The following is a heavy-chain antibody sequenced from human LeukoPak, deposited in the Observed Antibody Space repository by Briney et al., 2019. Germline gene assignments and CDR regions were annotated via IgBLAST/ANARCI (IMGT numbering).Heavy chain of an antibody. D-gene: IGHD3-10*01. CDR3: ASLRPALRFYGSDY. CDR1: GGSISSFY. J-gene: IGHJ4*02. CDR2: IYYTGST. Sequence: SETLSLTCTVSGGSISSFYWSWIRQPPGKGLEWIGYIYYTGSTNYNSSLKSRVTISVDTSKNQFSLNLSSVTAADTAVYYCASLRPALRFYGSDYWGQGTLVTVSS. V-gene: IGHV4-59*12.